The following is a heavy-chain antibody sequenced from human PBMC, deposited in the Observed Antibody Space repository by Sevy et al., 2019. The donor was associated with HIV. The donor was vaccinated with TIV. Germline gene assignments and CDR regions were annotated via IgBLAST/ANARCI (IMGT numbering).Heavy chain of an antibody. CDR2: ISGSGGSI. J-gene: IGHJ2*01. D-gene: IGHD3-10*01. Sequence: GGSLRLSCAASGFTFNNYALSWVRQAPGKGLEWVSAISGSGGSIYFADSVRGRLTISRFNSRETLELQMNGLRVEDTAVYYCAKALSGSARNWYFDLWGRGTLVTVSS. CDR3: AKALSGSARNWYFDL. CDR1: GFTFNNYA. V-gene: IGHV3-23*01.